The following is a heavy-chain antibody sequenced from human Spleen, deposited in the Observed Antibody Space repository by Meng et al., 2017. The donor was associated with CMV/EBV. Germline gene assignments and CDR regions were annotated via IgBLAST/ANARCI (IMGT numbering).Heavy chain of an antibody. CDR3: ARDGRGFVVVPAAIYGMDV. Sequence: ASVKVSCKASGYTFTSYYMHWVRQAPGQGLEWMGIINPSDGSTYYEQNFQGRVTVTSDTSTSTVYMELSSLRSEDTAVYYCARDGRGFVVVPAAIYGMDVWGQGTTVTVSS. D-gene: IGHD2-2*01. CDR1: GYTFTSYY. J-gene: IGHJ6*02. V-gene: IGHV1-46*01. CDR2: INPSDGST.